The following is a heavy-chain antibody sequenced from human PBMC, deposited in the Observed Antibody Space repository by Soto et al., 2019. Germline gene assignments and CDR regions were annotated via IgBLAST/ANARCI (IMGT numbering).Heavy chain of an antibody. CDR1: GGSISSNY. V-gene: IGHV4-59*01. CDR2: VYNRGST. D-gene: IGHD6-13*01. CDR3: ARYRREAGAGYTLDN. J-gene: IGHJ4*02. Sequence: KASETLSLTCTVSGGSISSNYWTWIRQPPGKGLEWIGYVYNRGSTNYNPSLKSRVTISEDTSKSQFSLKVNAMTAADTAVYYCARYRREAGAGYTLDNWGQGILVTVSS.